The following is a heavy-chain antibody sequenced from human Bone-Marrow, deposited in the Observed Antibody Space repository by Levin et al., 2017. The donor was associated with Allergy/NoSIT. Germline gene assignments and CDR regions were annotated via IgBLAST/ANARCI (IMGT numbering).Heavy chain of an antibody. D-gene: IGHD5-18*01. V-gene: IGHV2-70*11. Sequence: QTLSLTCALSGFSLSTSGMSVSWIRQPPGKALEWLARIDWDDDKYYSTSLRTRLTIPKDTSKNQVVLTMTNMDPVDTATYYCARNPHLGYNYGYYYGLDVWGQGTAVTVSS. CDR2: IDWDDDK. CDR3: ARNPHLGYNYGYYYGLDV. J-gene: IGHJ6*02. CDR1: GFSLSTSGMS.